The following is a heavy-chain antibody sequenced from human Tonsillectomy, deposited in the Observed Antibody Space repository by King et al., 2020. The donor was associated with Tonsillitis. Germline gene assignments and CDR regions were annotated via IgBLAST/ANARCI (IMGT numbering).Heavy chain of an antibody. Sequence: QLVQSGAEVKKPGESLRISCKGSGYSFTSYWISWVRQMPGKGLEWMGRIDPSDSYTNYSPSFQGHVTIPADKSISTAYLQWSSLKASDTAMYYCARHGGDIVVVPAAIRYYYGMDVWGQGTTVTVSS. D-gene: IGHD2-2*01. J-gene: IGHJ6*02. CDR3: ARHGGDIVVVPAAIRYYYGMDV. CDR2: IDPSDSYT. CDR1: GYSFTSYW. V-gene: IGHV5-10-1*03.